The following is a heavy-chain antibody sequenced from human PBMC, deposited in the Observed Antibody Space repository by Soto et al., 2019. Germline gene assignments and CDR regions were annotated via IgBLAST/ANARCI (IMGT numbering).Heavy chain of an antibody. D-gene: IGHD2-2*01. CDR1: GYTFTTYF. CDR2: INPTGGDT. CDR3: ARGSYASNVFIMDV. V-gene: IGHV1-46*01. Sequence: QVQLVQSGAEVKRPGASVQVSCKTSGYTFTTYFMHWVRQAPGQGFEWLGRINPTGGDTVYAQKFQGRVSVTKDTSTITVYIELGSLTSKDTAVYYCARGSYASNVFIMDVWGQGTAVTVSS. J-gene: IGHJ6*02.